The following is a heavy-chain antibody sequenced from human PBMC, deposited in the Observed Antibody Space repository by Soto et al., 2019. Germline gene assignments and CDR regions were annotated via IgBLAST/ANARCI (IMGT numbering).Heavy chain of an antibody. CDR2: ISSSSSYI. CDR3: ARVRDYGDTVRAFDI. D-gene: IGHD4-17*01. Sequence: ESGGGLVKPGGSLRLSCAASGFTFSSYSMNWVRQAPGKGLEWVSSISSSSSYIYYADSVKGRFTISRDNAKNSLYLQMNSLRAEDTAVYYCARVRDYGDTVRAFDIWGQGTMVTVSS. J-gene: IGHJ3*02. CDR1: GFTFSSYS. V-gene: IGHV3-21*01.